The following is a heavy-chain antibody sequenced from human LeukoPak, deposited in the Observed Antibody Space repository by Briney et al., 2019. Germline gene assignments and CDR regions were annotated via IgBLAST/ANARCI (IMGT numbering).Heavy chain of an antibody. D-gene: IGHD3-22*01. V-gene: IGHV1-2*02. CDR2: ISPNSGGT. CDR3: ARDVPAHYYDSSGYYYVDY. CDR1: GYTFTGYY. J-gene: IGHJ4*02. Sequence: GASVKVSCKASGYTFTGYYMHWVRQAPGQGLEWMGWISPNSGGTNYAQKFQGRVTMTRDTSISTAYMELSRLRSDDTAVYYCARDVPAHYYDSSGYYYVDYWGQGTLVTVSS.